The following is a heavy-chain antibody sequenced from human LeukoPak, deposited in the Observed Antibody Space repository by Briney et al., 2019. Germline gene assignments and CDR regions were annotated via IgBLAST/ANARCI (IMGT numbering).Heavy chain of an antibody. J-gene: IGHJ4*02. CDR3: AREANCGGDCYVDY. CDR1: GGSFSGYY. Sequence: SETLSLTCAVYGGSFSGYYWSWIRQPPGKGLEWIGYIYYSGSTNYNPSLKSRVTISVDTSKNQFSLKLSSVTAADTAVYYCAREANCGGDCYVDYWGQGTLVTVSS. V-gene: IGHV4-59*01. D-gene: IGHD2-21*02. CDR2: IYYSGST.